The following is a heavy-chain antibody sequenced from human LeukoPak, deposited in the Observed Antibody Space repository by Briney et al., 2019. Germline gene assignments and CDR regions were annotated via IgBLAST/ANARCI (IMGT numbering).Heavy chain of an antibody. Sequence: GGSLRLSCAASGLTFSSHWMHWVRQAPGKGLVWVSRITNDGSSTTYADSVKGRFTISRDNSKNTLYLQMNSLRAEDTAVYYCAKDQAKGFGDYSFDIWGQGTMVTVSS. V-gene: IGHV3-74*01. CDR3: AKDQAKGFGDYSFDI. CDR2: ITNDGSST. CDR1: GLTFSSHW. D-gene: IGHD4-17*01. J-gene: IGHJ3*02.